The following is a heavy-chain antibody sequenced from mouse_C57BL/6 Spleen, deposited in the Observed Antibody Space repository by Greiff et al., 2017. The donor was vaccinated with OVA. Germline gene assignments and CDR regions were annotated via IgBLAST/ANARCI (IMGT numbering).Heavy chain of an antibody. D-gene: IGHD1-1*01. CDR3: ARQYYGRAYAMDY. CDR1: GFSLTSYG. V-gene: IGHV2-6-1*01. J-gene: IGHJ4*01. Sequence: VKLMESGPGLVAPSGFSLTSYGVHWVRQPPGKGLEWLVVIRSDGSTTYNSALKSRLSISKDNSKSQVFLKMNSLQTDDTAMYYCARQYYGRAYAMDYWGQGTSVTVSS. CDR2: IRSDGST.